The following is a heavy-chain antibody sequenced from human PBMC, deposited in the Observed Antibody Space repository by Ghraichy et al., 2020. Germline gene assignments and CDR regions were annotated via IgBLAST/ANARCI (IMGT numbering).Heavy chain of an antibody. CDR3: ARRPYYDFWSGQDSWFDP. CDR1: GGSISSSSYY. V-gene: IGHV4-39*01. J-gene: IGHJ5*02. Sequence: TLSLTCTVSGGSISSSSYYWGWIRQPPGKGLEWIGSIYYSGSTYYNPSLKSRVTISVDTSKNQFSLKLSSVTAADTAVYYCARRPYYDFWSGQDSWFDPWGQGTLVTVSS. CDR2: IYYSGST. D-gene: IGHD3-3*01.